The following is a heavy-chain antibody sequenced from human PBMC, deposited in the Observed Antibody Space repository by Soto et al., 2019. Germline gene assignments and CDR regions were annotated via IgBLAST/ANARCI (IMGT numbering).Heavy chain of an antibody. CDR3: ARGPPRAGYNYNLGYFDY. CDR2: IIPNFGTA. D-gene: IGHD5-12*01. J-gene: IGHJ4*02. V-gene: IGHV1-69*12. CDR1: GGTFSSYA. Sequence: QVQLVQSGAEVKKPGASVKVSCKASGGTFSSYAISWVRQAPGQGREWMGGIIPNFGTANYAQKFQGGVTITADQSTSTAYMELSSLRSEDTAVYYCARGPPRAGYNYNLGYFDYWGQGTLVTVSS.